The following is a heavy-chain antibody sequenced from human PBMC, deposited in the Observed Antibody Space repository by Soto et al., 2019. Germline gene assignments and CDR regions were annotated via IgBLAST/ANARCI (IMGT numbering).Heavy chain of an antibody. CDR1: GGTFGSYS. V-gene: IGHV1-69*13. J-gene: IGHJ4*02. Sequence: SVKVCCKDSGGTFGSYSISWVRQAPGQGLEWMEGIIPIFGTANYAQKFQGRVTITADESTSTAYMELSSLRSEDTAVYYCAIEYSSSPPYYPIGYWGQGTLVTVS. CDR3: AIEYSSSPPYYPIGY. D-gene: IGHD6-6*01. CDR2: IIPIFGTA.